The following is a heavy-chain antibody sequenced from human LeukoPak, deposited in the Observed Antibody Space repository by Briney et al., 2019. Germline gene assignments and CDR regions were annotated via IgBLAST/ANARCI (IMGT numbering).Heavy chain of an antibody. Sequence: GGSLRLSCAASGFTFSSYSMNWVRQAPGKGLEWVSSISSSSSYIYYADSVKGRFTISRDNAKNSLYLQMNSLRAEDTALYYCAKDTLADYYDSSGYTDYWGQGTLVTVSS. CDR2: ISSSSSYI. CDR1: GFTFSSYS. D-gene: IGHD3-22*01. V-gene: IGHV3-21*04. CDR3: AKDTLADYYDSSGYTDY. J-gene: IGHJ4*02.